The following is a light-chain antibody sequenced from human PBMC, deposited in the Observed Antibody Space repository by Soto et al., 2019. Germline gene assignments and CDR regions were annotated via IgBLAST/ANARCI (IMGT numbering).Light chain of an antibody. Sequence: QSVLTQPPSVSGAPGQRGTISCTGSSSNTGAGYDVHWYQQFPGTAPKLLIYANSNRPSGVPDRFSGSKSGTSASLAITGIQAEDEADYYCQSYDSSLRGTIFGGGTKVTVL. J-gene: IGLJ2*01. CDR2: ANS. V-gene: IGLV1-40*01. CDR3: QSYDSSLRGTI. CDR1: SSNTGAGYD.